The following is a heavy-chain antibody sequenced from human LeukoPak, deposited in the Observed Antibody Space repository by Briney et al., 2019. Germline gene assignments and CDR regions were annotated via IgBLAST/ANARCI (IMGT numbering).Heavy chain of an antibody. J-gene: IGHJ3*02. D-gene: IGHD2-21*01. V-gene: IGHV4-59*01. CDR1: GGSISSYY. Sequence: SETLSLTCAVSGGSISSYYWRWVRQPPGEGLEWIGYINYSEATNYKPPLKRRVTISVNTSKNQFTLRLSSLTAADTAVYYCARGIFRIVINGFDIWGQGTMVTVSS. CDR3: ARGIFRIVINGFDI. CDR2: INYSEAT.